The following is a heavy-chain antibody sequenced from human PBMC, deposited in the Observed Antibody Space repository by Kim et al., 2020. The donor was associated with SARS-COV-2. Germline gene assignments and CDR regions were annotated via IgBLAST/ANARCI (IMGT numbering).Heavy chain of an antibody. D-gene: IGHD4-17*01. CDR3: ASDVNGDYAPAA. CDR2: INPSGGST. CDR1: GYTFTSYY. V-gene: IGHV1-46*01. J-gene: IGHJ4*02. Sequence: ASVKVSCKASGYTFTSYYMHWVRQAPGQGLEWMGIINPSGGSTSYAQKFQGRVTMTRDTSTSTVYMELSSLRSEDTAVYYCASDVNGDYAPAAWGQGTLVTVSS.